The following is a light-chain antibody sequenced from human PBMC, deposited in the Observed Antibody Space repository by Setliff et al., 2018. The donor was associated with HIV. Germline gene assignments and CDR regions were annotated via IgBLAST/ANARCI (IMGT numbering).Light chain of an antibody. V-gene: IGLV2-11*01. CDR2: EVN. CDR1: SSDVGFFNY. Sequence: QSALAQPRSVSGSRGQSVTISCTGTSSDVGFFNYVSWYQQHPGKAPKLMIYEVNKRSSGVPDRFSGSKSGNTASLTTSGLQAEDETDYYCCSYAGNFLHVFGTGTKV. J-gene: IGLJ1*01. CDR3: CSYAGNFLHV.